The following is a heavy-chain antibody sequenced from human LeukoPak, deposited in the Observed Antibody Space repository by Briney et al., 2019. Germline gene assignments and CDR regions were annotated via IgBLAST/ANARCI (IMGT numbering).Heavy chain of an antibody. CDR3: ARALRDDGSAYRALDC. J-gene: IGHJ4*02. D-gene: IGHD3-22*01. V-gene: IGHV3-7*05. CDR1: VFTFSSHW. Sequence: GGSLTLSCAASVFTFSSHWMNWVRQAPGKGWEWGADIKQDGSEQNYVDSVKGRFTISRDNGKNSLYLQMNSLRAEDTAMYFCARALRDDGSAYRALDCWGQGTLVTASS. CDR2: IKQDGSEQ.